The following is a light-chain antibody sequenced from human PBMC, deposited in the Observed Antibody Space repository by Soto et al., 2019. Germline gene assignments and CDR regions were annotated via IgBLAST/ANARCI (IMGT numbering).Light chain of an antibody. CDR2: AAS. CDR1: QSVHTY. CDR3: QRSDTFPQT. V-gene: IGKV1-39*01. Sequence: DIQMTQSPSSRSASVGDRATITCRASQSVHTYLNWNRQRPEKAPELLIYAASNLQRGVPSRFSGSGSGTDFTLTISGLEPEDFATYYCQRSDTFPQTFGQGTKVDIK. J-gene: IGKJ1*01.